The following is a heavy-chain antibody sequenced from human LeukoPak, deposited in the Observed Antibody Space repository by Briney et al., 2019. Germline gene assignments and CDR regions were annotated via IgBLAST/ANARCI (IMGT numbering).Heavy chain of an antibody. V-gene: IGHV4-34*01. Sequence: SETLSLTCAVYGGSFSGYYWSWIRQPPGKGLEWIGEINHSGSTNYNPSLKSRVTISVDTSKNQFSLKVSSVTAADTAVYYCARLRDYYYYYMDVWGKGTTVTISS. CDR1: GGSFSGYY. J-gene: IGHJ6*03. CDR3: ARLRDYYYYYMDV. CDR2: INHSGST.